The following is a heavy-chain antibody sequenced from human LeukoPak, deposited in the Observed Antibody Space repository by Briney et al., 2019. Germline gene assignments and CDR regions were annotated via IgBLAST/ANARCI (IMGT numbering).Heavy chain of an antibody. CDR1: GGTFSSYA. Sequence: ASVKVSCKASGGTFSSYAISWVRQAPGQGLEWMGGIIPIFGTANYAQKFQGRVTITTDESTSTAYMELSSLRSEDTAVYYCARGHSYGYGYYYYMDVWGKGTTVTVSS. CDR3: ARGHSYGYGYYYYMDV. D-gene: IGHD5-18*01. CDR2: IIPIFGTA. V-gene: IGHV1-69*05. J-gene: IGHJ6*03.